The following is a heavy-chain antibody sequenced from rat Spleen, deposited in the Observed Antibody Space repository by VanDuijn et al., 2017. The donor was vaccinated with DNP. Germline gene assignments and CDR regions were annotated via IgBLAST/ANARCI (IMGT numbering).Heavy chain of an antibody. J-gene: IGHJ2*01. CDR2: ISPSGGGT. Sequence: EVQLVESGGGLVQPGNSLKLSCAASGFTFSDYAMAWVRQSPKKGLEWVTSISPSGGGTYYRDSVKGRFTISRDNANRTLYLQMDSLRSEETATYYCAKAGGYSPWYFDYWGQGVMVTVSS. CDR3: AKAGGYSPWYFDY. D-gene: IGHD1-11*01. CDR1: GFTFSDYA. V-gene: IGHV5S23*01.